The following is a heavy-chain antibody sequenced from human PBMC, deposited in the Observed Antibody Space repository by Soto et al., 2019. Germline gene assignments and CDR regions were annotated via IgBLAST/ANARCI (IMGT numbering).Heavy chain of an antibody. CDR3: ARGIFGVATPIAWFAP. D-gene: IGHD3-3*01. CDR1: GGSFGGYY. CDR2: INHSGST. J-gene: IGHJ5*02. V-gene: IGHV4-34*01. Sequence: SETLSLTCAVYGGSFGGYYWSWIGQPPGKGLEWIGEINHSGSTNYNPSLKSRVTISVDTSKNQFSLKLSSVTAADTAVYYCARGIFGVATPIAWFAPSGQGTLVTVSS.